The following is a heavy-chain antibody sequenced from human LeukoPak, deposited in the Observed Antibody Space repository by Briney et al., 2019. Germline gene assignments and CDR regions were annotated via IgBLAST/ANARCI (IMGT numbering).Heavy chain of an antibody. V-gene: IGHV4-59*08. CDR3: ARHLVTYGSGNYAYLDV. CDR1: GGSISRYY. CDR2: IYYSGST. Sequence: SETLSLTCTVSGGSISRYYWSWIRQPPGKGLECIGYIYYSGSTNYNPSLKSRVTISVDTSKNQFSLKLSSVTAADTAVYYCARHLVTYGSGNYAYLDVWGRGTTVTISS. D-gene: IGHD3-10*01. J-gene: IGHJ6*03.